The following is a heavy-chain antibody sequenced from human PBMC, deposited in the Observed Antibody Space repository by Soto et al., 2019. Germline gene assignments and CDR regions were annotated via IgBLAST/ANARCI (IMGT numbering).Heavy chain of an antibody. CDR1: GFTFSSYS. CDR3: ARVVISGSYLDY. V-gene: IGHV3-48*01. D-gene: IGHD1-26*01. Sequence: EVQLVESGGGLVQPGGSLRLSCAASGFTFSSYSMNWVRQAPGKGLEWVSYISTSSSTIYYADSVRGRFTISRDNAKNSVYLQRNSLRAEDTAVYYCARVVISGSYLDYWGQGTLVPVSS. J-gene: IGHJ4*02. CDR2: ISTSSSTI.